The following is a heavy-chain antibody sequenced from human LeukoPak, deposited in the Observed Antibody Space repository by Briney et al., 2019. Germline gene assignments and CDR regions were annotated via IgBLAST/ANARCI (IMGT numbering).Heavy chain of an antibody. CDR2: IYYSGST. J-gene: IGHJ4*02. V-gene: IGHV4-59*01. D-gene: IGHD3-22*01. CDR3: ARQYYYDSSGSRYYFDY. CDR1: GGSISSYY. Sequence: NPSETLSLTCTVSGGSISSYYWSWIRQPPGKGLEWIGYIYYSGSTNYNPSLKSRVTISVDTSKNQFSLKLSSVTAADTAVYYCARQYYYDSSGSRYYFDYWGQGTLVTVSS.